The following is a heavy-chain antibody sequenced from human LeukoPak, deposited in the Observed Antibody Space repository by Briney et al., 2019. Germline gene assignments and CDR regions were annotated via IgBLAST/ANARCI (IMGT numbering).Heavy chain of an antibody. CDR1: GFTFSSYS. D-gene: IGHD3-10*01. CDR3: AKASGASRPYYFDS. Sequence: PGGSLRLSCAASGFTFSSYSMNWVRQAPGKGLEWVSSISSSSSYIYYADSVKGRFTISRDNSKDTLYLQLNSLRADDTAVYYCAKASGASRPYYFDSWGQGTLVTVSS. V-gene: IGHV3-21*04. J-gene: IGHJ4*02. CDR2: ISSSSSYI.